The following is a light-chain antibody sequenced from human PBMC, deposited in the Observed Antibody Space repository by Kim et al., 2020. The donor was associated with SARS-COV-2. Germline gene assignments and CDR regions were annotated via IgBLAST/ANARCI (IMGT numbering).Light chain of an antibody. Sequence: SYELTQPPSVSVSPGQTANIICSGDKLGDKYAYWYQQKPGQSPVLVIYQYIRRPSGIPERFSGSNSGNTATLTISGTQAMDEADYYCQAWDSSTTVVFGGGTQLTVL. V-gene: IGLV3-1*01. J-gene: IGLJ2*01. CDR2: QYI. CDR1: KLGDKY. CDR3: QAWDSSTTVV.